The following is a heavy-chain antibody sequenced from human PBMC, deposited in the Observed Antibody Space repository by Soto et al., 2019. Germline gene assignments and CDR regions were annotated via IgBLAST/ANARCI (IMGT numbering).Heavy chain of an antibody. CDR3: ARANYIWGSYVE. D-gene: IGHD3-16*01. V-gene: IGHV4-59*12. Sequence: QVQLQESGPGLVKPSETLSLTCTVSGGSISSYYWSWIRQPPGKGLEWIGHISDSGSTNYKPSLKSGVTISADTIKNEFSLQVRSVTAADTAIYYCARANYIWGSYVEWGQGTLVTVSS. CDR1: GGSISSYY. CDR2: ISDSGST. J-gene: IGHJ4*02.